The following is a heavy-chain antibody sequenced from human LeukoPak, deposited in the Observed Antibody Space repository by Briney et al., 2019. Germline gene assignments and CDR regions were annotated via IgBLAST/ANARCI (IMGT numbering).Heavy chain of an antibody. Sequence: GGSLRLSCAASGFTFDDYAMHWVRQAPGKGLEWVSGISWNSGSIGYADSVKGRFTISRDNAKNSLYLQMSSLRAEDTALYYCAKAYGGYSYGVDYWGQGTLVTVSS. CDR2: ISWNSGSI. J-gene: IGHJ4*02. V-gene: IGHV3-9*01. CDR1: GFTFDDYA. D-gene: IGHD5-18*01. CDR3: AKAYGGYSYGVDY.